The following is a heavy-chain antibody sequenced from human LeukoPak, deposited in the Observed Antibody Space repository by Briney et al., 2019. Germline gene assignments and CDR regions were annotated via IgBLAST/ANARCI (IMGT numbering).Heavy chain of an antibody. Sequence: GGSLRLSCAASGFTVSSNYMSWVRQPPGKWLEWVSVIDSGGSTYSTDSVNGRYSISRDNSTNTLYLQMNSLRAEDTAVYYCATGGTYCGGDRYAFDYWGQGTLVT. V-gene: IGHV3-53*01. CDR2: IDSGGST. J-gene: IGHJ4*02. CDR1: GFTVSSNY. CDR3: ATGGTYCGGDRYAFDY. D-gene: IGHD2-21*02.